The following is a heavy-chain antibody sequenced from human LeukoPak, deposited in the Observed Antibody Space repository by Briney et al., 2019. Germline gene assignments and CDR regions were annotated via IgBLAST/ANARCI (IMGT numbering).Heavy chain of an antibody. J-gene: IGHJ3*02. CDR1: GFTFSSYS. D-gene: IGHD1-14*01. Sequence: GGSLRLSCAASGFTFSSYSMNWVRQAPGKGLEWVSSISSSSSYIYYADSVKGRFTISRDNAKNSLYLQMNSLRAEDTAVYYCARSDPGPPDEPSDAFDIWGQGTMVTVSS. V-gene: IGHV3-21*01. CDR2: ISSSSSYI. CDR3: ARSDPGPPDEPSDAFDI.